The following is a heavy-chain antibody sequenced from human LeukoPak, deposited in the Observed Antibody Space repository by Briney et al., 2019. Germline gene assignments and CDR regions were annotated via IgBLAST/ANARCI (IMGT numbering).Heavy chain of an antibody. J-gene: IGHJ4*02. CDR3: ARDKGYSVDY. D-gene: IGHD5-18*01. V-gene: IGHV3-74*01. Sequence: PGGSLRLSCAASGFTFRTYWMHWVRQAPGKGLVWVSRLNTDGSGTNYADSVKGRFTISRDNAKNTLYLQMNSLRAEDTAVYYCARDKGYSVDYWGQGTLVTVSS. CDR1: GFTFRTYW. CDR2: LNTDGSGT.